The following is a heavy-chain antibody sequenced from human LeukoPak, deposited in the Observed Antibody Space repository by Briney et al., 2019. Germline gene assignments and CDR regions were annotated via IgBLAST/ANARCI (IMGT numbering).Heavy chain of an antibody. V-gene: IGHV3-30*12. J-gene: IGHJ6*03. CDR1: GFTFSSYG. D-gene: IGHD3-22*01. Sequence: PGGSLRLSCAASGFTFSSYGMHWVRQAPGKGLEWVAFIQYTGSTKYYADSVMGRFTISRDNAKNSLYLQMNSLRAEDTALYYCARSFDSSGYYYDLNYYYYMDVWGKGTTVTVSS. CDR2: IQYTGSTK. CDR3: ARSFDSSGYYYDLNYYYYMDV.